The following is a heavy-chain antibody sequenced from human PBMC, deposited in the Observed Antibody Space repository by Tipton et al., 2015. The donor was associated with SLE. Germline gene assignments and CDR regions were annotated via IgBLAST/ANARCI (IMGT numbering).Heavy chain of an antibody. CDR3: ARSSGAPDIGYLYYFDY. D-gene: IGHD3-22*01. J-gene: IGHJ4*02. V-gene: IGHV4-59*12. CDR2: IYYSGST. Sequence: GLVKPSETLSLTCTVSGGSISSYYWSWIRQPPGKGLEWIGYIYYSGSTNYNPSLKSRVTMSVDTSKNQFSLKLSSVTAADTAVYYCARSSGAPDIGYLYYFDYWGQGTLVTVSS. CDR1: GGSISSYY.